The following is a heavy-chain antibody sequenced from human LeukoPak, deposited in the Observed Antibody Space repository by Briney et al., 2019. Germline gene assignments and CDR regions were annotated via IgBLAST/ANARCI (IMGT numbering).Heavy chain of an antibody. CDR1: SGSINSGGYY. Sequence: SETLSLTCSVSSGSINSGGYYWSWIRQHPGKGLEWIGYIYHSESTYYNPSLKSRVTISVDTSKNQFSLKLSSVTAADTAVYYCARQPVGITGTPGAFDIWGQGTMVTVSS. V-gene: IGHV4-61*08. J-gene: IGHJ3*02. CDR3: ARQPVGITGTPGAFDI. D-gene: IGHD1-7*01. CDR2: IYHSEST.